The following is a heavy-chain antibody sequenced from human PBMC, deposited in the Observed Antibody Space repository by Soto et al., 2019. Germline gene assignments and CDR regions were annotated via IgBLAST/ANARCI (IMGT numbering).Heavy chain of an antibody. CDR1: GGSISSYY. CDR2: IYYSGST. V-gene: IGHV4-59*08. CDR3: ARQRVTVYYYYMDV. Sequence: QVQLQESGPGLVKPSETLTLTCTVSGGSISSYYWSWIRQPPGKGLEWIGYIYYSGSTNYNPSLKSRVTISVDTSKNQFSLKLSSVTAADTAVYYCARQRVTVYYYYMDVWGKGTTVTVSS. D-gene: IGHD4-17*01. J-gene: IGHJ6*03.